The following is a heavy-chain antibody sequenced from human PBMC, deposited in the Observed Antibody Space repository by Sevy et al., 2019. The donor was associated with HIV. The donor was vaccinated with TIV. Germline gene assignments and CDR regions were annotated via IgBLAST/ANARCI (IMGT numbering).Heavy chain of an antibody. CDR2: ISGSGGTT. V-gene: IGHV3-23*01. CDR3: AKSAGRGDYNQYFDY. CDR1: GFTFSSCA. D-gene: IGHD3-9*01. Sequence: GGSLRLSCAASGFTFSSCAMRWVRQAPGKGLEWVSGISGSGGTTYYTDSLKGRFTISRDNSKNTLYLQMNSLRAEDTAVYYCAKSAGRGDYNQYFDYWGQGTLVTVSS. J-gene: IGHJ4*02.